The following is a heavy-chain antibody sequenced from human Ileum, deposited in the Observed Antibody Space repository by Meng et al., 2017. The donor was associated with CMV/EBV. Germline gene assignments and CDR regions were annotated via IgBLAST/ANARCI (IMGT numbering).Heavy chain of an antibody. CDR2: ISTSSSYI. D-gene: IGHD1-26*01. V-gene: IGHV3-21*01. CDR1: GFSFSSYR. J-gene: IGHJ4*02. Sequence: LSCAASGFSFSSYRMNWVRQAPGEGLEWVSSISTSSSYIYYADSVKSRFTISRDNAKNSLYLQMNSLRAEDTAVYYCARGSGSYYDYWGQGTLVTVSS. CDR3: ARGSGSYYDY.